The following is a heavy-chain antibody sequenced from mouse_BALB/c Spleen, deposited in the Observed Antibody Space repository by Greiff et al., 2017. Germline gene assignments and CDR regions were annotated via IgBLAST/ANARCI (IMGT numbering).Heavy chain of an antibody. CDR2: ISSGGST. J-gene: IGHJ4*01. V-gene: IGHV5-6-5*01. Sequence: EVKLVESGGGLVKPGGSLKLSCAASGFTFSSYAMSWVRQTPEKRLEWVASISSGGSTYYPDSVKGRFTISRDNGRNILYLQMSSLRSEDTDMYYCARGVTTAAENAMDYWGQGTSVTVSS. D-gene: IGHD1-2*01. CDR3: ARGVTTAAENAMDY. CDR1: GFTFSSYA.